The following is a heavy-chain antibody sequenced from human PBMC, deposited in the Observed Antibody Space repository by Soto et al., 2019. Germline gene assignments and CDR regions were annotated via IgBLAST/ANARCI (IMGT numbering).Heavy chain of an antibody. Sequence: GGSLRLSCAASGFTFSSYAMHWVRQAPGKGLEWVAVISYDGSNKYYADSVKGRFTISRDNSKNTLYLQMNSLRAEDTAVYYCARENVDIVATTRGWFDPWGQGTLVTVSS. CDR3: ARENVDIVATTRGWFDP. D-gene: IGHD5-12*01. J-gene: IGHJ5*02. CDR2: ISYDGSNK. CDR1: GFTFSSYA. V-gene: IGHV3-30-3*01.